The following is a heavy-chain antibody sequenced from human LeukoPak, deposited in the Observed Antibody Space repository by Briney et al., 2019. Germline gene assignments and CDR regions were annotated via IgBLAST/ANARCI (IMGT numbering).Heavy chain of an antibody. CDR2: IYTSGST. D-gene: IGHD2-15*01. V-gene: IGHV4-61*02. CDR1: GGSISTCSYH. CDR3: AREGDCSGGGCYSSPLDY. Sequence: SQTLSLTCTVSGGSISTCSYHWSWIRQPAGKGLEWIGRIYTSGSTDYNPSLKSRVTISADTSKNQFSLNLSSVTAGETAVYYRAREGDCSGGGCYSSPLDYWGQGTLVTVSS. J-gene: IGHJ4*02.